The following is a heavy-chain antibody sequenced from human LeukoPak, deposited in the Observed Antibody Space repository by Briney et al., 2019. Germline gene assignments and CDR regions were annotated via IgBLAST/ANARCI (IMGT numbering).Heavy chain of an antibody. Sequence: PSETLSLTCTVSGGSISSYYWSWIRQPPGKGLEWIGYIYYSGSTNYNPSLKGRVTISVDTSKNQFSLKLSSVTAADTAVYYCARVEGDIVVVPAAMPWFDPWGQGTLVTVSS. CDR2: IYYSGST. D-gene: IGHD2-2*01. J-gene: IGHJ5*02. CDR1: GGSISSYY. V-gene: IGHV4-59*08. CDR3: ARVEGDIVVVPAAMPWFDP.